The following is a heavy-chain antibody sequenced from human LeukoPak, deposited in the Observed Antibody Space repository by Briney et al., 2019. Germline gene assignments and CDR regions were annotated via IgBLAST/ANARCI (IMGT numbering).Heavy chain of an antibody. V-gene: IGHV4-59*01. CDR1: GGSISSYY. CDR2: IYYSGST. Sequence: TSETLSLTCTVSGGSISSYYWSWIRQPPGKGLEWIGYIYYSGSTNYNPSLKSRVTISVDTSKNQFSLKLSSVTAADTAVYYCARDVPTRITGEPGGYYFDYWGQGTLVTVSS. CDR3: ARDVPTRITGEPGGYYFDY. J-gene: IGHJ4*02. D-gene: IGHD7-27*01.